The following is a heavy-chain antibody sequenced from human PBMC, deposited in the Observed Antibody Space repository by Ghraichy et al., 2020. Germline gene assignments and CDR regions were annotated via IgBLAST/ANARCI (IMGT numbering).Heavy chain of an antibody. D-gene: IGHD3-3*01. CDR2: IYYSGST. CDR3: ARHIQYYDFWSGYPENYYFDY. Sequence: SETLSLTCTVSGGSISSSSYYWGWIRQPPGKGLEWIGSIYYSGSTYYNPSLKSRVTISVDTSKNQFSLKLSSVTAADTAVYYCARHIQYYDFWSGYPENYYFDYWGQGTLVTVSS. CDR1: GGSISSSSYY. V-gene: IGHV4-39*01. J-gene: IGHJ4*02.